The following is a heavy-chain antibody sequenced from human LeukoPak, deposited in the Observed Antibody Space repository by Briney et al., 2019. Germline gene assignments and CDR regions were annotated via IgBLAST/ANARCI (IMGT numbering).Heavy chain of an antibody. V-gene: IGHV3-30-3*01. J-gene: IGHJ6*02. CDR2: ISYDGSNK. CDR3: ARDRVTCYYYYGMDV. D-gene: IGHD4-11*01. Sequence: PGGSLRLFCAASGFTFSSYAMHWVRQAPGKGLEWVAVISYDGSNKYYADSVKGRFTISRDNSRSTLYLQMNSLRAEDTAMYYCARDRVTCYYYYGMDVWGQGTTVTVSS. CDR1: GFTFSSYA.